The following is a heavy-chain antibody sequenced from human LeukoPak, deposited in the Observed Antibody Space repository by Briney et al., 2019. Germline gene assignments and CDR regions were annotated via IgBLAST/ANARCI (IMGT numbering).Heavy chain of an antibody. CDR2: ISAYNGNT. J-gene: IGHJ4*02. Sequence: ASVKASCKASGYTFTSYGISWVRQATGQGLEWMGWISAYNGNTNYAQKLQGRVTMTTDTSTSTAYMELRSLRSDDTAVYYCAITPRQAASFDYWGQGTLVTVSS. CDR1: GYTFTSYG. V-gene: IGHV1-18*01. D-gene: IGHD2-15*01. CDR3: AITPRQAASFDY.